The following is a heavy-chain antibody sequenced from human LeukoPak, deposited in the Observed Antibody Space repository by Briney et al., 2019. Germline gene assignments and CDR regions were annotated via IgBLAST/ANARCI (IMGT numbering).Heavy chain of an antibody. CDR2: IYYSGST. Sequence: PSETLSLTCAVSRGSISSYDWGSIRHPPGKGLEWIGYIYYSGSTNYNPSLKSRVTISVDTSKNQFSLKLSSVTAADTAVYYCASGYSGSFDYWGQGTLVTVSS. D-gene: IGHD5-12*01. V-gene: IGHV4-59*01. J-gene: IGHJ4*02. CDR3: ASGYSGSFDY. CDR1: RGSISSYD.